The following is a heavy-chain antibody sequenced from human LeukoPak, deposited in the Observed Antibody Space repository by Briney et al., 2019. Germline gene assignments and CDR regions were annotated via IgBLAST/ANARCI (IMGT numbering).Heavy chain of an antibody. Sequence: GGSLRLSCAASGFTFSSYWMNWVRQAPGKGLVWVSRIASDGSSTTYADSVKGRFTISRDNSKNTLYLQMNSLRAEDTAVYYCAREPELYCSSTSCYAFDYWGQGTLVTVSS. J-gene: IGHJ4*02. CDR3: AREPELYCSSTSCYAFDY. CDR2: IASDGSST. CDR1: GFTFSSYW. V-gene: IGHV3-74*01. D-gene: IGHD2-2*01.